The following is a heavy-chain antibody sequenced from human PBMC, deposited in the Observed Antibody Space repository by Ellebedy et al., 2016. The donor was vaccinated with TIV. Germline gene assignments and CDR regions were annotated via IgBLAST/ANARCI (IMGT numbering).Heavy chain of an antibody. CDR3: ARGYWGSTVTTAEYFQH. J-gene: IGHJ1*01. V-gene: IGHV4-59*12. D-gene: IGHD4-17*01. CDR1: GGSISSDY. Sequence: SETLSLTXTVSGGSISSDYWSWIRQPPGKGLEWIGYMYYSGSTNYNPSLKSRVTISVDTSKNQFSLKLSSVTAADTAVYYCARGYWGSTVTTAEYFQHWGQGTLVTVSS. CDR2: MYYSGST.